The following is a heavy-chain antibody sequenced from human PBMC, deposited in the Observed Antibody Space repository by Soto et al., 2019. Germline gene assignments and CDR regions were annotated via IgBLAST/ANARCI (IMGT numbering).Heavy chain of an antibody. J-gene: IGHJ4*02. CDR2: IKQDGSEK. CDR1: GLTFSSYW. V-gene: IGHV3-7*03. D-gene: IGHD5-18*01. CDR3: ARGGVQLWPEHFDY. Sequence: GGSRRLSCAASGLTFSSYWIIWVRQAQGKGLEWVANIKQDGSEKYYVDSVKGRFTISRDNAKNSLYLQMNSLRAEDTAVYYCARGGVQLWPEHFDYWGQGTLVTVSS.